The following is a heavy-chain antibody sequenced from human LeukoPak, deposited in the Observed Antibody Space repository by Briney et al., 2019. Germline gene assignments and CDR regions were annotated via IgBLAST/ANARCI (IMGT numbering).Heavy chain of an antibody. CDR1: GFTFSNAW. V-gene: IGHV3-15*01. D-gene: IGHD3-16*02. CDR3: TTSYYDYVWGSYRYQKYYFDY. CDR2: IKSKPDGGTT. J-gene: IGHJ4*02. Sequence: GGSLRLSCAASGFTFSNAWMSWVRQAPGKGLEWVGRIKSKPDGGTTDYAAPVKGRFTISRDDSKNTLYLQMNSLKTEDTAVYYCTTSYYDYVWGSYRYQKYYFDYWGQGTLVTVSS.